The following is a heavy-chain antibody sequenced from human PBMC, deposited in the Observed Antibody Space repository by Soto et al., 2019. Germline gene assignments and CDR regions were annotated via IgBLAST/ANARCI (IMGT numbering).Heavy chain of an antibody. CDR3: AKDRDSSGWYEWYFDL. V-gene: IGHV3-30*18. J-gene: IGHJ2*01. Sequence: QVQLVESGGGVVQPGRSLRLSCAASGFTFSSYGMHWVRQAPGKGLEWVAVISYDGSNKYYADSVKGRFSISRDNSKNTLYLQMNSLRAGDTALYYCAKDRDSSGWYEWYFDLWGRGTLVTVSS. CDR2: ISYDGSNK. CDR1: GFTFSSYG. D-gene: IGHD6-19*01.